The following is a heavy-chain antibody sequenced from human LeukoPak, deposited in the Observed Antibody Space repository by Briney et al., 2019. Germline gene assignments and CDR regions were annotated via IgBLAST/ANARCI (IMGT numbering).Heavy chain of an antibody. CDR3: ARTYYYDSSGPYY. CDR2: IYHSGST. J-gene: IGHJ4*02. CDR1: GGSISSSNW. Sequence: SETLYLTCAVSGGSISSSNWWSWVRQPPGKGLEWIGEIYHSGSTNYNPSLKSRVTISVDTSKNQFSLKLSSVTAADTAVYYCARTYYYDSSGPYYWGQGTLVTVSS. D-gene: IGHD3-22*01. V-gene: IGHV4-4*02.